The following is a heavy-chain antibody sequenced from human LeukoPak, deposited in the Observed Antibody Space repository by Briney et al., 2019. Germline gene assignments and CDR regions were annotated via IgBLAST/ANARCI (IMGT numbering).Heavy chain of an antibody. J-gene: IGHJ4*02. Sequence: ASVKVSCKASGYTFTSYAMHWVRQAPGQRLEWMGWINAGNGNTKYSQKFQGRVTITRDTSASTAYMELSSLRSEDTAVYYCARAEGDYYDSSGSLGDWGQGTLVTVSS. V-gene: IGHV1-3*01. CDR2: INAGNGNT. D-gene: IGHD3-22*01. CDR1: GYTFTSYA. CDR3: ARAEGDYYDSSGSLGD.